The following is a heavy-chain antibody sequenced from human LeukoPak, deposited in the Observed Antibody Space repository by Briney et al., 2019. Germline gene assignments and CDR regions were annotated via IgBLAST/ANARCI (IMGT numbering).Heavy chain of an antibody. Sequence: PGGSLRLSCAASGFTVSSNYMSWVRQAPGKGLEWVSVIYSGGSTYYADSVKGRFTISRDNSKNTLYLQMNSLRAEDTAVYYCARDGDYGDYGDAFDIWGQGTMVTVSS. CDR2: IYSGGST. J-gene: IGHJ3*02. CDR1: GFTVSSNY. V-gene: IGHV3-53*01. CDR3: ARDGDYGDYGDAFDI. D-gene: IGHD4-17*01.